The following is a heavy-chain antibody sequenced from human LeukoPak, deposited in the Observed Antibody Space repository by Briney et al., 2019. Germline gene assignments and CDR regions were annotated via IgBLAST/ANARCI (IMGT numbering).Heavy chain of an antibody. D-gene: IGHD5-18*01. V-gene: IGHV4-34*01. CDR1: GGSFSGYY. Sequence: SETLSLTCAVYGGSFSGYYWSWIRQPPGKGLEWIGEINHSGSTNYNPSLKSRRTISVDTSKNQFSLKLSSVTAADTAVYYCARGQRGYSYGDGYWGQGTLVTVSS. CDR2: INHSGST. J-gene: IGHJ4*02. CDR3: ARGQRGYSYGDGY.